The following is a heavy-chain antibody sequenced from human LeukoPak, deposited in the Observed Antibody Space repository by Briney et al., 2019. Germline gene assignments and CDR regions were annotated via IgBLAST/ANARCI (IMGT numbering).Heavy chain of an antibody. Sequence: GASETVSRKASVYTFTSYGISWVRQPPGPGLAWMGWINAYNGNTNYAHKPQDRVTMTTENSPSTAYLELRSPGSDDTTVDSCAKDHDSSGYYYLAVYWGQGTLVTVSS. D-gene: IGHD3-22*01. J-gene: IGHJ4*02. V-gene: IGHV1-18*01. CDR3: AKDHDSSGYYYLAVY. CDR2: INAYNGNT. CDR1: VYTFTSYG.